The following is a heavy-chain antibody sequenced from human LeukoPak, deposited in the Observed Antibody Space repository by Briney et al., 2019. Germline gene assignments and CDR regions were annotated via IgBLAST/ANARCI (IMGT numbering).Heavy chain of an antibody. CDR3: ATQGRGEQLVEYYFDY. D-gene: IGHD6-13*01. CDR2: IIPIFGTA. Sequence: VKVSCKASGGTFSSYAISWVRQAPGQGLEWMGGIIPIFGTANYAQKFQGRVTITADESTSTAYMELSSLRSEDTAVYYCATQGRGEQLVEYYFDYWGQGTLVTVSS. V-gene: IGHV1-69*01. CDR1: GGTFSSYA. J-gene: IGHJ4*02.